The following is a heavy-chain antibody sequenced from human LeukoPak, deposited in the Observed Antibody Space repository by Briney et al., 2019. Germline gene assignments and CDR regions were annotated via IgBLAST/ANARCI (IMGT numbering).Heavy chain of an antibody. CDR1: GFTFTNAW. D-gene: IGHD6-13*01. CDR2: IKAKNDGETT. J-gene: IGHJ4*02. CDR3: TSDPPGGSAGVDY. V-gene: IGHV3-15*01. Sequence: GGSLRLSCAASGFTFTNAWMSWVRQAPGKGLEWVGLIKAKNDGETTDYAAPVKGRFTISRDDSKNTLYLQMNSLRTEDTALYYSTSDPPGGSAGVDYWGQGTLVTVSS.